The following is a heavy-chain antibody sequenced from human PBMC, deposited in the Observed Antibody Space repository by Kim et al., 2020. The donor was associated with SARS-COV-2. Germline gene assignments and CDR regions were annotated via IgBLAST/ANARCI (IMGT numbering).Heavy chain of an antibody. CDR2: T. Sequence: TRSSPSFQGQVTISADKSISTAYLQWSSLKASDTAMYYCARRRWLSAFDIWGQGTMVTVSS. D-gene: IGHD3-16*02. J-gene: IGHJ3*02. CDR3: ARRRWLSAFDI. V-gene: IGHV5-51*01.